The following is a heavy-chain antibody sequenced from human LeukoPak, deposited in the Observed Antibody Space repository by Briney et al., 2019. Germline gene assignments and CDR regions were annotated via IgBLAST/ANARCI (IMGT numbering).Heavy chain of an antibody. D-gene: IGHD6-6*01. CDR2: IYYSGST. CDR1: GGSISSYY. V-gene: IGHV4-59*01. J-gene: IGHJ3*02. Sequence: PSETLSLTSTVSGGSISSYYWSWIRQPPGKGLEWIGYIYYSGSTNYNPSLKSRVTISVDTSKNQFSLKLSSVTAADTAVYYCARDRRAFDIWGQGTMVTVSS. CDR3: ARDRRAFDI.